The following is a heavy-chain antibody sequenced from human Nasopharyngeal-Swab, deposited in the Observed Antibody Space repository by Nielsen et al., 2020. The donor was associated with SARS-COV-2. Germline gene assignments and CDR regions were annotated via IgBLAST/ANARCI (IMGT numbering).Heavy chain of an antibody. Sequence: GGSLRLSCAASGFTFSSYGMHWVRQAPGKGLEWVAVISYDGSNKYYADSVKGRFTTSRDNSKNTLYLQMNSLRAEDTAVYYCARDQPPYDILTAYYYYMDVWGKGTTVTISS. CDR2: ISYDGSNK. CDR3: ARDQPPYDILTAYYYYMDV. CDR1: GFTFSSYG. V-gene: IGHV3-30*03. D-gene: IGHD3-9*01. J-gene: IGHJ6*03.